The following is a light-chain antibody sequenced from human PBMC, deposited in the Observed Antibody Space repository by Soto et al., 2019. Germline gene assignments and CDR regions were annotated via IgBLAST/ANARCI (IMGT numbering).Light chain of an antibody. CDR3: QQYGSSPTWT. V-gene: IGKV3-20*01. CDR2: GAS. J-gene: IGKJ1*01. Sequence: EIVLTQSPGTLSLSPGERSTLSGMPSQSVSSSYLAWYQQKPGQAPRLLIYGASSRATGIPDRFSGSGSGTDFTLTISRLEPEDFAVYYCQQYGSSPTWTFGQGTKVDI. CDR1: QSVSSSY.